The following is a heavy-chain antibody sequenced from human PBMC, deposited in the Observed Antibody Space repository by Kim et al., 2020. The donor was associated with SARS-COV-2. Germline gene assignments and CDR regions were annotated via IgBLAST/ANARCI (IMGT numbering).Heavy chain of an antibody. CDR3: ARGQYSSGWYVGY. CDR1: GYTFTSYD. D-gene: IGHD6-19*01. V-gene: IGHV1-8*01. J-gene: IGHJ4*02. Sequence: ASVKVSCKASGYTFTSYDINWVPQATGQGLEWMGWMNPNSGNTGYAQKFQGRVTMTRNTSISTAYMELSSLRSEDTVVYYCARGQYSSGWYVGYWGQGTLVTVSS. CDR2: MNPNSGNT.